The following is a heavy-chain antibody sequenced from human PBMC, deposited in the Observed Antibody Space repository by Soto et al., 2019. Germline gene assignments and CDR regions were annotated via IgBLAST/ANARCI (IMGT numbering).Heavy chain of an antibody. CDR2: ISSSSSYI. D-gene: IGHD1-26*01. Sequence: GGSLRLSCAASGFTLSSYSMNWVRQAPGKGLEWVSSISSSSSYIYYADSVKGRFTISRDNAKNSLYLQMNSLRAEDTAVYYCARAGGSYYGYYFDYWGQGTLVTVSS. V-gene: IGHV3-21*01. CDR3: ARAGGSYYGYYFDY. J-gene: IGHJ4*02. CDR1: GFTLSSYS.